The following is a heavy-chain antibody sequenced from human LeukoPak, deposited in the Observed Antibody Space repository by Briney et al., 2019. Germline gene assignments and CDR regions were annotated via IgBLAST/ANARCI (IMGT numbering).Heavy chain of an antibody. J-gene: IGHJ4*02. V-gene: IGHV3-53*04. CDR1: GFTVSSNY. CDR3: ARGQGYSIFWSGYSSHFDY. Sequence: GGSLRLSCAASGFTVSSNYMSWVRQAPGKGLEWVSVIYSGGSTYYADSVKGRFTISRHNSKNTLYLQMNSLRAEDTAVYYCARGQGYSIFWSGYSSHFDYWGQGTLVTVSS. CDR2: IYSGGST. D-gene: IGHD3-3*01.